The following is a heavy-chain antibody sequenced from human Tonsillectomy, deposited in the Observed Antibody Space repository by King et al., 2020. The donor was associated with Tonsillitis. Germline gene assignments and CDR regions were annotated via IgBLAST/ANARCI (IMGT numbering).Heavy chain of an antibody. D-gene: IGHD4-17*01. V-gene: IGHV1-69*18. J-gene: IGHJ4*02. Sequence: QGQLVQSGAEVKKPGSSVKVSCKVSGGSFSDYPVAWVRQAPGQGLEWMGSFIPVFGTTDSGHNFQGRITVTADESTSTVYMELSNLRFEDTGIYFCARDKNPYRDSCSHYAFWGQGTLVTVSS. CDR3: ARDKNPYRDSCSHYAF. CDR1: GGSFSDYP. CDR2: FIPVFGTT.